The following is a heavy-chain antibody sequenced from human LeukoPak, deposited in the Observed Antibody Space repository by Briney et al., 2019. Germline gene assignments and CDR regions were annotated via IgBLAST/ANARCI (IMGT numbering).Heavy chain of an antibody. CDR1: GGSISSGGYY. J-gene: IGHJ4*02. D-gene: IGHD2-21*02. CDR2: IYYSGST. CDR3: ARVDLTVTAGY. Sequence: SETLSLTCTVSGGSISSGGYYWSWIRQHPGKGLEWIGYIYYSGSTYYNPSLKSRVTISVDTSRNQFSLKLCSVTAADTAVYYCARVDLTVTAGYWGQGTLVTVSS. V-gene: IGHV4-31*03.